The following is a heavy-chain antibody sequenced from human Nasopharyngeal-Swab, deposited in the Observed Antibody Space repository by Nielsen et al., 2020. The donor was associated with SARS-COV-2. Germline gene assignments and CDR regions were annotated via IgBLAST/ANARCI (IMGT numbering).Heavy chain of an antibody. J-gene: IGHJ6*03. D-gene: IGHD3-10*01. CDR2: ISGSGGST. CDR3: AKGGYGSGSYYPHMDV. Sequence: GESLKISCAASRFTFSGYAMSWVRQAPGKGLEWVSAISGSGGSTYYADSVKGRFTISRDNSKNALYLQMNSLRAEDTAVYFCAKGGYGSGSYYPHMDVWGKGTTVTVSS. CDR1: RFTFSGYA. V-gene: IGHV3-23*01.